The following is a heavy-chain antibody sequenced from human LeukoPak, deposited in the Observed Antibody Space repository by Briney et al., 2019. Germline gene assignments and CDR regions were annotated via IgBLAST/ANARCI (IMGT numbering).Heavy chain of an antibody. CDR1: GFTFNSYG. Sequence: GGSLRLSCAASGFTFNSYGMHWVRQAPGKGLEWVAFILYDGSNKYYVDSAKGRFTISRDNSKNTLFLQMNSLRAEDTAVYYCAKDRSSSWAFDYWGQGTLVTVSS. D-gene: IGHD6-13*01. J-gene: IGHJ4*02. CDR3: AKDRSSSWAFDY. CDR2: ILYDGSNK. V-gene: IGHV3-30*18.